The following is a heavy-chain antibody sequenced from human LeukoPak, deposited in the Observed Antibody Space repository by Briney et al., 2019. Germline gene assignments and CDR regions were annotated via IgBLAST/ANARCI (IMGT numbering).Heavy chain of an antibody. D-gene: IGHD2-2*01. CDR2: IYPGDSDT. CDR1: GYSFTCYW. V-gene: IGHV5-51*01. Sequence: GESLKISCKGSGYSFTCYWIGWVRQMPGKGLEWMGIIYPGDSDTRYSPSFQGQVTISADKSISTAYLQWSSLKASDTAMYYCARHEAYCSSTSCTIYYGMDVWGQGTTVTVSS. J-gene: IGHJ6*02. CDR3: ARHEAYCSSTSCTIYYGMDV.